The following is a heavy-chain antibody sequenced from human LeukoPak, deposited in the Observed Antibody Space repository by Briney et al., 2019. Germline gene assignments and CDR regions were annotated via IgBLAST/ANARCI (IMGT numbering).Heavy chain of an antibody. J-gene: IGHJ4*02. CDR1: GGTFSSHA. Sequence: SVTVSCKASGGTFSSHAISWVRQAPGQGLEWMGRILPIFGKANYAQKFQGRVTITTDESTSTAYMELSSLRSEDTAVYYCARVTRVSSSALDYFDYLGQGTLVTVSS. D-gene: IGHD6-6*01. CDR2: ILPIFGKA. V-gene: IGHV1-69*05. CDR3: ARVTRVSSSALDYFDY.